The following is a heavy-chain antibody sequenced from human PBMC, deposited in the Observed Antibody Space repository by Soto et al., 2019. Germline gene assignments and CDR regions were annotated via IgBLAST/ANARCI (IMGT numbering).Heavy chain of an antibody. J-gene: IGHJ4*02. CDR1: GFTFSNAW. V-gene: IGHV3-15*07. D-gene: IGHD3-22*01. CDR3: TKGSVVKVY. CDR2: IKSKTDGGTT. Sequence: EVQLVESGGGLVKPGGSLRLSCAASGFTFSNAWMNWVRQAPGKGLEWVGRIKSKTDGGTTDYAATVKGRLTISRDDSKNTLPLQMNRLKTEDRAGSYWTKGSVVKVYRGQGTLVAVSS.